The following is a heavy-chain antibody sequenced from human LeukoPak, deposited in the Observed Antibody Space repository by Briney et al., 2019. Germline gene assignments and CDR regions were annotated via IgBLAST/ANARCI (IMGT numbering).Heavy chain of an antibody. V-gene: IGHV4-59*01. Sequence: SETLSLTCTVSGGSISSYYWSWIRQPPGKGLEWMGYIYYSGSTNYNPSPKSRVTISVDTSKNQFSLKLSSVTAADTAVYYCARALGDYFDYWGQGTLVTVSS. J-gene: IGHJ4*02. D-gene: IGHD3-16*01. CDR1: GGSISSYY. CDR2: IYYSGST. CDR3: ARALGDYFDY.